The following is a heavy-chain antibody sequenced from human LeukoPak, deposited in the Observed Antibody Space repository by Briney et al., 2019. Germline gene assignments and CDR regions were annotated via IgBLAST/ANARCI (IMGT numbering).Heavy chain of an antibody. D-gene: IGHD5-12*01. J-gene: IGHJ4*02. Sequence: SQTLSLTCAVSGGSISSGGYSWSWIRQPPGTGLEWIGYIYHSGSTYYNPSLKSRVTISVDRSKNQFSLKLSSVTAADTAVYYCARVASSGYDYESPNYFDYWGQGTLVTVSS. CDR3: ARVASSGYDYESPNYFDY. CDR2: IYHSGST. CDR1: GGSISSGGYS. V-gene: IGHV4-30-2*01.